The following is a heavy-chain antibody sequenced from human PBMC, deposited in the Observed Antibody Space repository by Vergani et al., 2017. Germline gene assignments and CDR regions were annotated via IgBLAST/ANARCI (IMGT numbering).Heavy chain of an antibody. J-gene: IGHJ4*02. CDR2: ISGSGGRT. V-gene: IGHV3-23*01. CDR1: GFIFNSYA. D-gene: IGHD2-2*01. Sequence: EVQLLESGGDLVQPGGSLRLSCAASGFIFNSYAMSWVRQAPGQGLEWVSAISGSGGRTYYADPVKGRLTISRDSSKNTLQLQMNSLRVEDTAVYYCAKRGVCSTTNCYGFDSWGQGTLVTVSS. CDR3: AKRGVCSTTNCYGFDS.